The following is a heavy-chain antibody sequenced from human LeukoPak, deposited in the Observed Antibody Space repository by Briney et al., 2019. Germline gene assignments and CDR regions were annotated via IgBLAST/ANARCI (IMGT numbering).Heavy chain of an antibody. D-gene: IGHD2-15*01. CDR3: ASRVLGYCSGGSCVPT. J-gene: IGHJ4*02. CDR1: GGSISSNTFY. V-gene: IGHV4-39*07. Sequence: PSETLSLTCTISGGSISSNTFYWGWIRQPPGKGLEWIGSIYYGGSTYYNPSLKSRVTISVDTSKDQFSLKLSSVTAADTAVYYCASRVLGYCSGGSCVPTWGQGTLVTVSS. CDR2: IYYGGST.